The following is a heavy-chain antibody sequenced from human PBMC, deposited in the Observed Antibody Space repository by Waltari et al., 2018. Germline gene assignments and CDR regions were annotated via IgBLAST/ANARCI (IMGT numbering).Heavy chain of an antibody. V-gene: IGHV3-30*18. D-gene: IGHD6-6*01. CDR3: AKDGSRSSYYFDY. CDR1: EFTFHNYG. CDR2: ISYDGSNK. Sequence: QLHLVESGGGLVRPGRSLIPSCAASEFTFHNYGMHWVRQAPGKGLECVAVISYDGSNKYYADSVKGRFTISRDNSKNTLYLEMNSVKTEDMAVYYCAKDGSRSSYYFDYWGQGTLVTVSS. J-gene: IGHJ4*02.